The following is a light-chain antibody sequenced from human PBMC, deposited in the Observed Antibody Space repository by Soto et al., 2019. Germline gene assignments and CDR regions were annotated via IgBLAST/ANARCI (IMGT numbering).Light chain of an antibody. CDR2: EVS. J-gene: IGLJ2*01. Sequence: QSALTQPASVSGSPGQWITISCTGTSSDVGSYNLVSWYQQHPGKAPKLMIYEVSKRPSGVSNRFSGSKSGNTASLTISGVQAEDGADYYCCSYAGSSTLGIFGGGTKLTVL. V-gene: IGLV2-23*02. CDR3: CSYAGSSTLGI. CDR1: SSDVGSYNL.